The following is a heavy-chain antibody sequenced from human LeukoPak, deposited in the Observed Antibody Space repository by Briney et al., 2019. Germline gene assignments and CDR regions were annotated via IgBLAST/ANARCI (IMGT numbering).Heavy chain of an antibody. V-gene: IGHV3-7*03. CDR2: MDQDGSTK. Sequence: GGSLRLSCVASGFTLNTYWMNWVRQAPGRGLEWVANMDQDGSTKQYVDSVKGRFTISRDNAKNSLHLQMNSLRAEDTAVYYRTREFSSGWYDCWGQGTLVTVSS. CDR3: TREFSSGWYDC. D-gene: IGHD6-19*01. CDR1: GFTLNTYW. J-gene: IGHJ4*02.